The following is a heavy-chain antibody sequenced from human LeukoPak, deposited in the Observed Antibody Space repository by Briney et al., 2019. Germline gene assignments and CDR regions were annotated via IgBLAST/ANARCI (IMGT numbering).Heavy chain of an antibody. J-gene: IGHJ4*02. CDR1: GDITAYY. CDR2: SYYTGVT. CDR3: ASTFSYGYFDF. D-gene: IGHD3-16*01. Sequence: SETLSLTCSVSGDITAYYWSWIRQPPGKGLEWIGYSYYTGVTNYNPSLNSRVTISVDTSKRQFSLKLSSATAADTAVYYCASTFSYGYFDFWGQGALVTVLS. V-gene: IGHV4-59*01.